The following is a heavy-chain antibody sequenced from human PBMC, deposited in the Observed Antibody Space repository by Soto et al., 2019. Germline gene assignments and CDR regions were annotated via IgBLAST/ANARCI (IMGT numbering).Heavy chain of an antibody. J-gene: IGHJ6*04. Sequence: GGSLRLSCAASGFTFSSYSMNWVRQAPGKGLEWVSSISSSSSYIYYADSVKGRFTISRDNAKNPLYLQMNSLIAEDTDVYYCASDPLKPVGRAHCMAFRAKGTAVTVSA. CDR1: GFTFSSYS. CDR2: ISSSSSYI. CDR3: ASDPLKPVGRAHCMAF. D-gene: IGHD3-16*01. V-gene: IGHV3-21*01.